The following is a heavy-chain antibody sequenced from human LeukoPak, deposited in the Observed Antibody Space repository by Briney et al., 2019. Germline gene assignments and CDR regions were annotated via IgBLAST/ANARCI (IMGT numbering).Heavy chain of an antibody. Sequence: GSLRLSCAASGFTFSSYGMHWVRQAPGKGLEWIGSIYYSGSTYYNPSLKSRVTISVDTSKNQFSLKLSSVTAADTAVYYCARVGTMVRGASWGQGTLVTVSS. CDR3: ARVGTMVRGAS. CDR2: IYYSGST. V-gene: IGHV4-39*01. D-gene: IGHD3-10*01. J-gene: IGHJ4*02. CDR1: GFTFSSYG.